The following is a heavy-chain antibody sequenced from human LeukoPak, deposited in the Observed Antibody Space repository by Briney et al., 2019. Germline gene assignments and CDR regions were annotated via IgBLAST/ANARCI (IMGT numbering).Heavy chain of an antibody. V-gene: IGHV3-7*03. CDR3: ARDVTGGYHIEGY. Sequence: GGSLRLSCAASGFIFSSYSMNWVRQAPGKGLEWVANIKQDGSEKYYMDSVKGRFTISRDNAENSLYLQMNSLRAEDTAVYYCARDVTGGYHIEGYWGQGTLVTVSS. CDR2: IKQDGSEK. CDR1: GFIFSSYS. J-gene: IGHJ4*02. D-gene: IGHD7-27*01.